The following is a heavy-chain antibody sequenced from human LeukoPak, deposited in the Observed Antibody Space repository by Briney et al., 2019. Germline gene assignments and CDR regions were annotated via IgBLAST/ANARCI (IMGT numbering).Heavy chain of an antibody. CDR1: GGSISSGDYY. D-gene: IGHD2-15*01. Sequence: SETLSLTCTVSGGSISSGDYYWSWIRQPPGKGLEWIGYIYYSGSTNYNPSLKSRVTISVDTSKNQFSLKLSSVTAADTAVYYCARGRLGYCSGGSCYSSWFDPWGQGTLVTVSS. CDR2: IYYSGST. CDR3: ARGRLGYCSGGSCYSSWFDP. J-gene: IGHJ5*02. V-gene: IGHV4-61*08.